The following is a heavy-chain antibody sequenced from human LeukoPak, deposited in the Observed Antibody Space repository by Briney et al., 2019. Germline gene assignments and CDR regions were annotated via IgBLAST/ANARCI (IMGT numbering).Heavy chain of an antibody. CDR3: AHLGYDILTGYYN. Sequence: GGSLRLSCAASGFTFSSHAMSWVRQAPGKGLEWVSGISGSGGSTYYADSVKGWFTVSRDNSKNMLYLQMNSLRAEDTAVYYCAHLGYDILTGYYNWGQGTLVFVSS. J-gene: IGHJ4*02. CDR2: ISGSGGST. CDR1: GFTFSSHA. D-gene: IGHD3-9*01. V-gene: IGHV3-23*01.